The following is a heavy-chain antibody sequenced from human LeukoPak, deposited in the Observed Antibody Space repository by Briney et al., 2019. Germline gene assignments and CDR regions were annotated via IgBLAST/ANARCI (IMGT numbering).Heavy chain of an antibody. V-gene: IGHV7-4-1*02. J-gene: IGHJ4*02. CDR2: INTKTGNP. D-gene: IGHD6-13*01. CDR1: GYTFTNYA. Sequence: ASVKVSCKASGYTFTNYAMNWVRQAPGQGLEWMGWINTKTGNPTYVQGFTGRFAFSLDTSVSTAYPQISSLKPEDTAVYYCARDRYSSSWPFEYWGQGTLVTVSS. CDR3: ARDRYSSSWPFEY.